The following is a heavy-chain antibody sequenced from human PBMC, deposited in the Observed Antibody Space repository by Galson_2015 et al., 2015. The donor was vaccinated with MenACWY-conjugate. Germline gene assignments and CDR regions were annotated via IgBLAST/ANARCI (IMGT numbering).Heavy chain of an antibody. D-gene: IGHD1-26*01. CDR2: ISPGDSET. V-gene: IGHV5-51*01. J-gene: IGHJ6*02. Sequence: QSGAEVKKPGESLKISCTGSGSTFTTYWIGWVRQLPGKGLEWMGLISPGDSETRYSPAFQGQVTISADKSISTAYVQWDSLQASDTAMYYCARHPPGGRGMDVWGQGTTVTVSS. CDR1: GSTFTTYW. CDR3: ARHPPGGRGMDV.